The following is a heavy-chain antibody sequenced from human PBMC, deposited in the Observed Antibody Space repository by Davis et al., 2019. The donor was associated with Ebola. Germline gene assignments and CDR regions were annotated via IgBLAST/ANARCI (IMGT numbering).Heavy chain of an antibody. V-gene: IGHV3-33*01. CDR1: GFTFSSYG. CDR3: ARDTYYYYNTMDV. Sequence: GALRLSCAASGFTFSSYGLHWVRQPPGKGLEWVAVIWYDGRNKYYADSVKGRFTISRDNSKNTLYLQMNSLRAEDTAVYYCARDTYYYYNTMDVWGKGTTVTVSS. CDR2: IWYDGRNK. J-gene: IGHJ6*04.